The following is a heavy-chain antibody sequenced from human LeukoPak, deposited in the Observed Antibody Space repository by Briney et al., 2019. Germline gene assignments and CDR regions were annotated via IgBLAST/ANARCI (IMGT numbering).Heavy chain of an antibody. Sequence: ASVKVSCKASGGTFTGYYMHWVRQAPGQGLEWMGWINPNSGGTNYAQKFQGRVTMTRDTSISTAYMELSSLRSDDTAVYYCARDVARGGHHYWGQGTLVTVSS. CDR3: ARDVARGGHHY. D-gene: IGHD5-24*01. CDR1: GGTFTGYY. J-gene: IGHJ4*02. CDR2: INPNSGGT. V-gene: IGHV1-2*02.